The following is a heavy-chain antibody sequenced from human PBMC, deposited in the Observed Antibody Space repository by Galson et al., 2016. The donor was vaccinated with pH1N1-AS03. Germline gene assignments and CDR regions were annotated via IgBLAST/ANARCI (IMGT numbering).Heavy chain of an antibody. CDR3: ASAGYHTPGYHY. Sequence: ETLSLTCAVSGGSMTSPDWWTWDRQPPGKGLEWIGEVHYSGTTSYNPSLNSRVTMSIDKSNNQFSLNLGSVTAADTAVYFCASAGYHTPGYHYWGQGALVTVSS. D-gene: IGHD3-16*02. CDR1: GGSMTSPDW. V-gene: IGHV4-4*01. CDR2: VHYSGTT. J-gene: IGHJ4*02.